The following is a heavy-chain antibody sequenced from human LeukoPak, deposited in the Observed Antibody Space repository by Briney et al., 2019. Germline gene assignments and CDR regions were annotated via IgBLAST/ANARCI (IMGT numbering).Heavy chain of an antibody. D-gene: IGHD3-9*01. CDR2: IYDSGTT. CDR3: ARGNKLRYFDWPSRGNWFDP. Sequence: SETLSLTCTVSGGSFTPYYWSRIRQPPGKGLEWIGSIYDSGTTYYNPSLKSRVTISVDTSKNQFSLKLSSVTTADTAVYYCARGNKLRYFDWPSRGNWFDPWGQGTLVTVSS. V-gene: IGHV4-59*12. CDR1: GGSFTPYY. J-gene: IGHJ5*02.